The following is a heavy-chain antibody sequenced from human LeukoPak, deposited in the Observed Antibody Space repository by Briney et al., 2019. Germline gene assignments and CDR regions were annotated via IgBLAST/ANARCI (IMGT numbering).Heavy chain of an antibody. Sequence: ASVKVSCEASGYTFTGYYMHCVRRATGQGLEWMVWINPNSGGTNYAQNFQVRATMPRETSISTAYMELSRLRSDDTAVYYGPRVAGYYYESSGYYHHACDICGVGTMVTVSS. CDR2: INPNSGGT. V-gene: IGHV1-2*02. CDR3: PRVAGYYYESSGYYHHACDI. D-gene: IGHD3-22*01. J-gene: IGHJ3*02. CDR1: GYTFTGYY.